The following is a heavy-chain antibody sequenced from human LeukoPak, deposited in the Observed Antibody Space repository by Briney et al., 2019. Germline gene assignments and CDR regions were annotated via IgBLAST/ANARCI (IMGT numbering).Heavy chain of an antibody. V-gene: IGHV4-31*03. J-gene: IGHJ3*02. Sequence: ASETLSRTCTVSGGSISSGGYYWSWIRQHPGKGLEWIGYIYYSGSTYYNPSLKSRVTISADASKKQLSLRLSSVTAADTAIYYCARHEGYSYDSSGPNYAFDIWGRGTMVTVSS. CDR1: GGSISSGGYY. D-gene: IGHD3-22*01. CDR2: IYYSGST. CDR3: ARHEGYSYDSSGPNYAFDI.